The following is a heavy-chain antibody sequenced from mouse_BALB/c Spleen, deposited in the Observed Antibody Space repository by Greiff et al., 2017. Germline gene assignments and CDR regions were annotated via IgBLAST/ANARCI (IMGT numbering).Heavy chain of an antibody. J-gene: IGHJ4*01. D-gene: IGHD3-1*01. V-gene: IGHV14-3*02. Sequence: EVQLQQSGAELVKPGASVTLSCTASGFNIKDTYMHWVKQRPEQGLEWLGRIDPANGNTKYDPKFQGKATITADTSSNPAYLQLSSLTSEDTAVYYCARSGAMDYWGQGTSVTVSS. CDR1: GFNIKDTY. CDR3: ARSGAMDY. CDR2: IDPANGNT.